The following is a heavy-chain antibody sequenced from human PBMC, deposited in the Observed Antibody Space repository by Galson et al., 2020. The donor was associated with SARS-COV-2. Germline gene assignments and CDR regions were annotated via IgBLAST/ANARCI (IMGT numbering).Heavy chain of an antibody. Sequence: GESLKISCAASEFTFSNYWMHWVRQVPGKGLVCVARINSDGSSTTYADSVKGRFTLSRDNAKNTLYLQMNSLRAEDTAVYYCAREYVEEVQQLTGYYYYYYGMDVWGQGTTVTVSS. J-gene: IGHJ6*02. V-gene: IGHV3-74*01. CDR1: EFTFSNYW. CDR2: INSDGSST. CDR3: AREYVEEVQQLTGYYYYYYGMDV. D-gene: IGHD6-13*01.